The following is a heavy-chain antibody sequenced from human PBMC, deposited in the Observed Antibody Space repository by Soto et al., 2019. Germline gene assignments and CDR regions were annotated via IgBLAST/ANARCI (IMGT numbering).Heavy chain of an antibody. CDR3: AKDLGDSVELGILDY. J-gene: IGHJ4*02. D-gene: IGHD7-27*01. V-gene: IGHV3-23*01. Sequence: GGSLRLSCAASGFTFSSYAMSWVRQAPGKGLEWVSAISGSGGSTYYADSVKGRFTISRDNSKNTLYLQMNSLRAEDTAVYYCAKDLGDSVELGILDYWGQGTLVTVSS. CDR2: ISGSGGST. CDR1: GFTFSSYA.